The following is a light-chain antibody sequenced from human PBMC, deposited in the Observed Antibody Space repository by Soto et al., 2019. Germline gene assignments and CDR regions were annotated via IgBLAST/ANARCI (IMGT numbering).Light chain of an antibody. J-gene: IGKJ4*01. V-gene: IGKV3-11*01. CDR1: QSVSSY. Sequence: EIVLTQSPAALSLSPVERATLSCRASQSVSSYLAGYQQKPGQAPRLLIYDASNRATGIPARFSGSGSGTEFTLTISSLQSEDFAVYDCQQRSNWPVTSGGGTKVDI. CDR3: QQRSNWPVT. CDR2: DAS.